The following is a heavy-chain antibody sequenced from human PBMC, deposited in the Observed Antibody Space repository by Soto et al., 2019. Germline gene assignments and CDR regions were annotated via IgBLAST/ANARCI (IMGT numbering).Heavy chain of an antibody. V-gene: IGHV3-21*01. CDR2: ISSSSSYI. Sequence: WVRQAPGKGLEWVSSISSSSSYIYYADSVKGRFTISRDNAKNSLYLQMNSLRAEDTAVYYCARHMGYNWNYLDYWGQGTLVTVSS. J-gene: IGHJ4*02. CDR3: ARHMGYNWNYLDY. D-gene: IGHD1-20*01.